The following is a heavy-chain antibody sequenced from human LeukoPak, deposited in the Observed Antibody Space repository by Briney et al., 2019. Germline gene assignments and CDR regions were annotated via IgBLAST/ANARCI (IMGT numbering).Heavy chain of an antibody. Sequence: SETLSLTCAVYGGSFRGYYWSWIRQPPGKGLEWIGEINHSGSTNYNPSLKSRVTISVDTSKNQFSLKLSSVTAADTAVYYCASRGGGIAAAGTYYWGQGTLVTVSS. V-gene: IGHV4-34*01. CDR2: INHSGST. D-gene: IGHD6-13*01. CDR1: GGSFRGYY. J-gene: IGHJ4*02. CDR3: ASRGGGIAAAGTYY.